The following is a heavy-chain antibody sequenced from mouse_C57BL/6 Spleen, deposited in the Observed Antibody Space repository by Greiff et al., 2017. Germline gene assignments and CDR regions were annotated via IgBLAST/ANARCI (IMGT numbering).Heavy chain of an antibody. CDR1: GYAFSSYW. D-gene: IGHD1-1*01. CDR3: ARVGPYYYGSSSYFFDY. Sequence: VQLKESGAELVKPGASVKISCKASGYAFSSYWMNWVKQRPGQGLAWIGEIYPGDGDTNYNGKFKGKATLTADTSSSTAYMQLSSLTSEDSAVSFCARVGPYYYGSSSYFFDYGGQGTTLTVST. J-gene: IGHJ2*01. CDR2: IYPGDGDT. V-gene: IGHV1-80*01.